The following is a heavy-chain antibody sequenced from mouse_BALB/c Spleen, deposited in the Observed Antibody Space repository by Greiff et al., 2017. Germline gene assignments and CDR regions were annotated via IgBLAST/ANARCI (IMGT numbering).Heavy chain of an antibody. CDR1: GFTFSSFG. Sequence: EVNVVESGGGLVQPGGSRKLSCAASGFTFSSFGMHWVRQAPEKGLEWVAYISSGSSTIYYADTVKGRFTISRDNPKNTLFLQMTSLRSEDTAMYYCARRANRYDDAMDYWGQGTSVTVSS. J-gene: IGHJ4*01. CDR3: ARRANRYDDAMDY. V-gene: IGHV5-17*02. CDR2: ISSGSSTI. D-gene: IGHD2-14*01.